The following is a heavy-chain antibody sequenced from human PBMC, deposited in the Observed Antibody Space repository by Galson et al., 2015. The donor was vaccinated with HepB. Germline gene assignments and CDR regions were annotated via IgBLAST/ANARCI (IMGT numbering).Heavy chain of an antibody. Sequence: SLRLSCAASGFTFSDYGMHWVRQSPGKGLEWVAVISYHGSNKYYADSVKGRFTISRDNSKNTLYLQMNSLRAEDTAVYYCAKDRNSGYYNSIFDYWGQGTLVTVSS. CDR1: GFTFSDYG. CDR3: AKDRNSGYYNSIFDY. J-gene: IGHJ4*02. CDR2: ISYHGSNK. D-gene: IGHD3-22*01. V-gene: IGHV3-30*18.